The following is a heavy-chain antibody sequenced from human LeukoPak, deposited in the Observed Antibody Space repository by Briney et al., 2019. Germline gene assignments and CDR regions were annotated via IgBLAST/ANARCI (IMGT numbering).Heavy chain of an antibody. J-gene: IGHJ3*02. CDR2: INHSGST. Sequence: GSLRLSCAASGFTFSDYYMSWIRQPPGKGLEWIGEINHSGSTNYNPSLKSRVTISVDTSKNQFSLKLSSVTAADTTVYYCARDPRASDPDAFDIWGQGTMVTVSS. V-gene: IGHV4-34*01. CDR1: GFTFSDYY. CDR3: ARDPRASDPDAFDI.